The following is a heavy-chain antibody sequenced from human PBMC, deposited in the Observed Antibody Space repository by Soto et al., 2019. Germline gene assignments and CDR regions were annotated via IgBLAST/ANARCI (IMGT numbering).Heavy chain of an antibody. CDR1: GYTFTSYA. CDR2: INAGNGNT. J-gene: IGHJ6*02. CDR3: ARAEDQAGVVIIKYGMAV. D-gene: IGHD3-3*01. Sequence: ASVKVSCKASGYTFTSYAMHWVRQAPGQRLEWMGWINAGNGNTKYSQKFQGRVTITRDTSASTAYMELSSLRSDDTAVYYCARAEDQAGVVIIKYGMAVWGQGTTVPVSS. V-gene: IGHV1-3*01.